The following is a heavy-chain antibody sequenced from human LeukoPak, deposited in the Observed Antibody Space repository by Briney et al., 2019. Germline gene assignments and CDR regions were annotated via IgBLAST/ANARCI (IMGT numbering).Heavy chain of an antibody. CDR3: AKDGSGSYRYYYYYGMDV. CDR2: ISWDGGST. J-gene: IGHJ6*02. Sequence: GGSLRLSCAASGSTFSSYAMKWVRQAPGKELEWVSLISWDGGSTYYADSVKGRFTISRDNSKNSLYLQMNSLRTEDTALYYCAKDGSGSYRYYYYYGMDVWGQGTTVTVSS. V-gene: IGHV3-43*02. D-gene: IGHD3-10*01. CDR1: GSTFSSYA.